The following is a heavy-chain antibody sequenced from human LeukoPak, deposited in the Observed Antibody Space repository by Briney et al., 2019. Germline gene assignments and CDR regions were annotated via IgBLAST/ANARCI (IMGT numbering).Heavy chain of an antibody. V-gene: IGHV1-69*05. CDR1: GGTLSSYA. CDR2: IIPIFGTA. Sequence: SANLSCKASGGTLSSYAISWVRQARGQGPEWMGGIIPIFGTANYAQKFQGRVTITTDESTSTAYMELSSLRSEDTAVYYCAIGFGVKYYWGQGTLVTVSS. CDR3: AIGFGVKYY. J-gene: IGHJ4*02. D-gene: IGHD3-3*01.